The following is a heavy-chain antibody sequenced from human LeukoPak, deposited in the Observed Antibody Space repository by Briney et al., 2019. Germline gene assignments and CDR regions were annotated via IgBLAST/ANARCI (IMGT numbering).Heavy chain of an antibody. CDR2: ITGSGGST. V-gene: IGHV3-23*01. CDR1: GFTFSNYG. D-gene: IGHD3-22*01. J-gene: IGHJ4*02. Sequence: PGGSLRLSCAASGFTFSNYGLSWVRQAPGKGLEWVSGITGSGGSTYYADSVKGRFTISRDNSKNTLYLQMGSLRAEDMAVYYCARGRGHYYDSNGYYNTYWGQGTLVTVSS. CDR3: ARGRGHYYDSNGYYNTY.